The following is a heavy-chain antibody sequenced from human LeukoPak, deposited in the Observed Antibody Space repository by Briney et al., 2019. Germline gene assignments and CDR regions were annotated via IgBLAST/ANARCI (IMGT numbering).Heavy chain of an antibody. J-gene: IGHJ3*02. CDR3: ARDLVTMIATFDI. Sequence: ASVKVSCKASGYTFTGYYMHWVRQAPGQGLEWMGWINPNSGGTNYAQKFQGGVTMTRDTSISTAYMELSRLRSDDTAVYYCARDLVTMIATFDIWGQGTMVTVSS. CDR2: INPNSGGT. CDR1: GYTFTGYY. V-gene: IGHV1-2*02. D-gene: IGHD3-22*01.